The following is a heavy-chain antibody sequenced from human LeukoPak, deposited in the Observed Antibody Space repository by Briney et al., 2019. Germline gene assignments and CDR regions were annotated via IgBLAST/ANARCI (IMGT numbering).Heavy chain of an antibody. CDR3: ARAGSYGDYVTYYYYYMDL. J-gene: IGHJ6*03. Sequence: GGSLRLSCAASGFTFDDYGMSWVRQAPGKGLEWVCGLNWNGGSPNCADSVKGRFTISRDNAKNSLYLQMNTLKVEDTALYYCARAGSYGDYVTYYYYYMDLWGKGTSVTVSS. V-gene: IGHV3-20*04. CDR1: GFTFDDYG. D-gene: IGHD4-17*01. CDR2: LNWNGGSP.